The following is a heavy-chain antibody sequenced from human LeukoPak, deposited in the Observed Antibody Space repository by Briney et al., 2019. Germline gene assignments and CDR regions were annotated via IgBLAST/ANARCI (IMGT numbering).Heavy chain of an antibody. Sequence: ASVNVSCKASGYSFTTYALHWVRQAPGQRPEWMGWITPGNGNTKYSQKFQGRVAITRDTTASTASLDLSSLRSEDTAVYYCAREAPSSTWSFDNWGQGNLVTVSS. D-gene: IGHD6-13*01. CDR1: GYSFTTYA. CDR3: AREAPSSTWSFDN. V-gene: IGHV1-3*01. CDR2: ITPGNGNT. J-gene: IGHJ4*02.